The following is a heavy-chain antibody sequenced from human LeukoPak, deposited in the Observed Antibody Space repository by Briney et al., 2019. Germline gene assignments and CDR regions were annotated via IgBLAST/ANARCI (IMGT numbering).Heavy chain of an antibody. CDR2: IYTSGST. CDR3: AREGVYYGGSYGVDP. Sequence: SETLSLTCTVSGDSISNSRHYWSWIRQPAGKGLEWIGRIYTSGSTNYNPSLKSRVTISVDTSKNQFSLKLSSVTAADTAVYYCAREGVYYGGSYGVDPWGQGTLVTVSS. J-gene: IGHJ5*02. CDR1: GDSISNSRHY. V-gene: IGHV4-61*02. D-gene: IGHD4-23*01.